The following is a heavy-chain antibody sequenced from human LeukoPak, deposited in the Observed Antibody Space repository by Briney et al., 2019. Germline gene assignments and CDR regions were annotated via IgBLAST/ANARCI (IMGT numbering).Heavy chain of an antibody. Sequence: GGSLRLSCAASGFTFSSYSMNWVRQAPGKGLEWVSYISSSSSTIYYADSVKGRFTISRDNAKNSLYLQMNSLRAEDTAVYYCARDLYYDNYPYYFDYWGRGTLVTVSS. CDR1: GFTFSSYS. CDR2: ISSSSSTI. CDR3: ARDLYYDNYPYYFDY. V-gene: IGHV3-48*01. J-gene: IGHJ4*02. D-gene: IGHD3-9*01.